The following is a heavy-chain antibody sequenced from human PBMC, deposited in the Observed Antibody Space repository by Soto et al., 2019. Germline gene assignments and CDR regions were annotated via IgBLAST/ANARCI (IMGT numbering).Heavy chain of an antibody. D-gene: IGHD3-10*02. V-gene: IGHV3-23*01. CDR2: ISGSGAST. Sequence: GGSLRLSCAASEFTFSSYAMSWVRQAPGKGLEWVSAISGSGASTYYADSVKGRFTISRDNSKNTLYLQMNSLRAEDTAVYYCAKMAPGFVRGHIDYWGQGTLVTVSS. CDR1: EFTFSSYA. CDR3: AKMAPGFVRGHIDY. J-gene: IGHJ4*02.